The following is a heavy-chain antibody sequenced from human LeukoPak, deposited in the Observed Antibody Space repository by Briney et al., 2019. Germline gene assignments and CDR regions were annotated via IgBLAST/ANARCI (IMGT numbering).Heavy chain of an antibody. Sequence: ASVKISCKASGGTFSNYAISWARQAPGQGLEWMGGIISIFDSANYAQKFQGRVTITADDSTSTAYMELANLTSEDTAVYYCARGRGTGVDYYYYMDVWGKGTTVTVSS. D-gene: IGHD7-27*01. V-gene: IGHV1-69*13. CDR1: GGTFSNYA. J-gene: IGHJ6*03. CDR3: ARGRGTGVDYYYYMDV. CDR2: IISIFDSA.